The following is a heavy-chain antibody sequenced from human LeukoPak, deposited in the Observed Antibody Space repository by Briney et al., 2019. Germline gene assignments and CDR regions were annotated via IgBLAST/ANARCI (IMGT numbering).Heavy chain of an antibody. J-gene: IGHJ4*02. Sequence: SETLSHTCTVSGGSVSSYYWSWIRQPPEKGLEWIGYIYYSGSTSYNPSLKSRVSISVDTSNNQFSLKLTSVTAADTAVYYCARVRRRGSYPSYFDYWGQGTLVTVSS. D-gene: IGHD5-24*01. V-gene: IGHV4-59*02. CDR1: GGSVSSYY. CDR2: IYYSGST. CDR3: ARVRRRGSYPSYFDY.